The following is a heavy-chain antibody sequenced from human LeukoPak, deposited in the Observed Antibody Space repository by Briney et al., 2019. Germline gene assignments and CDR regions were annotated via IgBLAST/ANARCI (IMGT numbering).Heavy chain of an antibody. V-gene: IGHV3-30*02. CDR1: GFTFSSYG. Sequence: GGSLRLSCAASGFTFSSYGMHWGRPAPGKGREWVAVILFDVSNKYYVDSVKGRFTISRDTSTNTLYLQMHRLRAEDTAVYYCAKDILAGYYCVGSAFDIWGQGTMVTVSS. CDR3: AKDILAGYYCVGSAFDI. CDR2: ILFDVSNK. D-gene: IGHD3-9*01. J-gene: IGHJ3*02.